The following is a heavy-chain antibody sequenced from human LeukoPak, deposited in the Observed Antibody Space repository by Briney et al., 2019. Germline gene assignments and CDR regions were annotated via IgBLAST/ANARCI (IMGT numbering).Heavy chain of an antibody. CDR2: ISYDGNNK. CDR1: GFTFSSYG. D-gene: IGHD3-10*01. V-gene: IGHV3-30*03. Sequence: GGSLRLSCAASGFTFSSYGMHWVRQAPGKGLEWVAVISYDGNNKYYADSVKGRFTISRDNSKNTLYLQMNSLRAEDTAVYYCARDFQEYYYGSGSYQFPWGQGTLVTVSS. J-gene: IGHJ5*02. CDR3: ARDFQEYYYGSGSYQFP.